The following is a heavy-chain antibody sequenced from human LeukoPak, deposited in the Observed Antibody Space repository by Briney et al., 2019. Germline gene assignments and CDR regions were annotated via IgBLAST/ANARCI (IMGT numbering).Heavy chain of an antibody. Sequence: PGGSLRLSCAASGFTFSSYGMHWVRQAPGKGLEWVAFIRYDGSNNYYADSVKGRFTISRDNAKNSLYLQMNSLRAEDTAVYYCARAVAGLRHFDYWGQGTLVTVSS. J-gene: IGHJ4*02. D-gene: IGHD6-19*01. CDR3: ARAVAGLRHFDY. CDR2: IRYDGSNN. CDR1: GFTFSSYG. V-gene: IGHV3-30*02.